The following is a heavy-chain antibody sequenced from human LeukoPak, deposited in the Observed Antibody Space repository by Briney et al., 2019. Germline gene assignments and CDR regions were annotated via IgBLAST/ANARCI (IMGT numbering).Heavy chain of an antibody. Sequence: SQTLSPTCTVSGGSISSGSYYWSWIRQPAGKGLEWIGRIYTSGSTNYNPSLKSRVTISVDTSKNQFSLKLSSVTAADTAVYYCARGVPYSSSSFDYWGQGTLVTVSS. D-gene: IGHD6-6*01. CDR1: GGSISSGSYY. CDR2: IYTSGST. CDR3: ARGVPYSSSSFDY. J-gene: IGHJ4*02. V-gene: IGHV4-61*02.